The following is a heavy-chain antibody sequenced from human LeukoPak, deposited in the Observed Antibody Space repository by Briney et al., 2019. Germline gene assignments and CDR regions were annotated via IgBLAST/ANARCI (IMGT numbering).Heavy chain of an antibody. D-gene: IGHD1-1*01. V-gene: IGHV4-4*09. CDR3: ARSPNVTPKLWAFDI. Sequence: SETLSLTCTVSGGSISSDYCSWIRQPPGRGLEWIGYIYDSGSTNYNPSLKSRVTILVDTSKNQFSLKLSSVTAADTAVYYCARSPNVTPKLWAFDIWGQGTVVTVSS. CDR1: GGSISSDY. J-gene: IGHJ3*02. CDR2: IYDSGST.